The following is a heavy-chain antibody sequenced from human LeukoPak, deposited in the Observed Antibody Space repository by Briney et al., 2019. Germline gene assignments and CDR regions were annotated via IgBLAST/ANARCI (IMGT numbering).Heavy chain of an antibody. Sequence: PGGSLRLACVGSGFTFGEYGMHWVRQVPGQGLEWVSHITWDGGSTYYAGSVKGRFTISRGNSKNSLYLQMNSLGAEDTALYYCAKDIHIGHGSGWPESWGQGTLVTVSS. CDR1: GFTFGEYG. CDR2: ITWDGGST. D-gene: IGHD6-19*01. CDR3: AKDIHIGHGSGWPES. V-gene: IGHV3-43D*03. J-gene: IGHJ5*02.